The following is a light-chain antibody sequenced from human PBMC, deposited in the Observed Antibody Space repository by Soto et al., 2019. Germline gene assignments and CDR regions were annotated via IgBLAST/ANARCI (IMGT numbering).Light chain of an antibody. Sequence: DIVMTPSPASLAVSLGERATINCTSGRSLFYSPHNKSYLAWYQQKVGQPPQMLIYWASTRESGVPDRFRGSGSGTDFTLTISSLQADDVAVYYCQQYYRAPRTFDQGTKV. CDR2: WAS. CDR3: QQYYRAPRT. V-gene: IGKV4-1*01. J-gene: IGKJ2*01. CDR1: RSLFYSPHNKSY.